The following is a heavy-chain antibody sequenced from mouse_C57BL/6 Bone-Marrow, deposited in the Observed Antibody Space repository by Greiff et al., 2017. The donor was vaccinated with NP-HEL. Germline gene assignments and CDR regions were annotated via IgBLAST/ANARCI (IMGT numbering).Heavy chain of an antibody. CDR3: TSSSFAY. CDR1: GFNIKDDY. Sequence: EVMLVESGAELVRPGASVKLSCTASGFNIKDDYMHWVKQRPEQGLEWIGWIDPENGDTEYASKFQGKATITADKPSNTAYLQLSSLTSEDTAVYYCTSSSFAYWGQGTLVTVSA. J-gene: IGHJ3*01. D-gene: IGHD1-3*01. V-gene: IGHV14-4*01. CDR2: IDPENGDT.